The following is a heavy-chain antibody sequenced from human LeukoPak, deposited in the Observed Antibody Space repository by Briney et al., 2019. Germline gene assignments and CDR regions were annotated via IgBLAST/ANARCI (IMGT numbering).Heavy chain of an antibody. Sequence: SVKVSCKASGYTFTSYGISWVRQAPGQGLEWMGRIIPILGIANYAQKFQGRVTITADKSTSTAYMELSSLRSEDTAVYYCARDKGRYFDREVFDYWGQGTLVTVSS. CDR2: IIPILGIA. D-gene: IGHD3-9*01. V-gene: IGHV1-69*04. J-gene: IGHJ4*02. CDR1: GYTFTSYG. CDR3: ARDKGRYFDREVFDY.